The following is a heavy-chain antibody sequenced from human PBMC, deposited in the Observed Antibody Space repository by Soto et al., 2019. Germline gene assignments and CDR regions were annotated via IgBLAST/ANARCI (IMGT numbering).Heavy chain of an antibody. D-gene: IGHD6-25*01. CDR1: GFAFGDSS. CDR3: ATVAFGYHSHSPY. CDR2: IDNVGGTI. J-gene: IGHJ4*02. V-gene: IGHV3-11*01. Sequence: QVHLVQSGGGLVKPGGSLRLSCVASGFAFGDSSMNWIRQSPGKGLEWLSYIDNVGGTIFYADSVRGRFTVSRDNAKYSLFPQMTALRAEDSAMYFCATVAFGYHSHSPYWGRGALVTVSS.